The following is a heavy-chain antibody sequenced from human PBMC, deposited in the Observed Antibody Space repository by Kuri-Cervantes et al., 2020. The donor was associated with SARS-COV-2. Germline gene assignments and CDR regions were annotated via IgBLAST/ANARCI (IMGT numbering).Heavy chain of an antibody. J-gene: IGHJ4*02. Sequence: ETLSLTYAASGFTFSSYWMSWVRQAPGKGLEWVANIKQDGSEKHYVDSAKGRFTISRDNAKNSLYLQMNSLRAEDTAVYYCARDTHNWNSLNDYWGQGTLVTVSS. CDR2: IKQDGSEK. D-gene: IGHD1-7*01. V-gene: IGHV3-7*05. CDR3: ARDTHNWNSLNDY. CDR1: GFTFSSYW.